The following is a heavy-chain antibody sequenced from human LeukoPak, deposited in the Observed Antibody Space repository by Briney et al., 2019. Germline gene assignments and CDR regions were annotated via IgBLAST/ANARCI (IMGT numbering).Heavy chain of an antibody. J-gene: IGHJ6*02. CDR3: ARGDNPPAYCGGDCYSVNYYYYGMDV. V-gene: IGHV3-7*01. CDR1: GFTFSSYW. D-gene: IGHD2-21*02. CDR2: INHNGNVN. Sequence: GGSLRLSCAASGFTFSSYWMNWARQAPGKGLEWVASINHNGNVNYYVDSVKGRFTISRDNAKNSLYLQMNSLRAEDTAVYYCARGDNPPAYCGGDCYSVNYYYYGMDVWGQGTTVTVSS.